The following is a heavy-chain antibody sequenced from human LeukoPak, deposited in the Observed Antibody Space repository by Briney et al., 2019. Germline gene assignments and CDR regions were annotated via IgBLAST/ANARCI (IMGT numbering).Heavy chain of an antibody. Sequence: GGSLRLSCAASGFTVSSNYMSWVRQAPGKGLEWVSVNYSGGSTYYADSVKGRFTISRDNSKNTLYLQMSSLRAEDTAVYYCARSPDPLGPYGVWGQGTTVTVSS. CDR1: GFTVSSNY. J-gene: IGHJ6*02. CDR3: ARSPDPLGPYGV. CDR2: NYSGGST. D-gene: IGHD3-10*01. V-gene: IGHV3-53*01.